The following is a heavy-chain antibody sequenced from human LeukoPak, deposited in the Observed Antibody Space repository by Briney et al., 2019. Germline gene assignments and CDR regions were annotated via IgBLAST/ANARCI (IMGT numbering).Heavy chain of an antibody. CDR1: GFTFSSYA. CDR2: INGGGVNT. D-gene: IGHD4-11*01. CDR3: AKDLYSNYGPADY. Sequence: GGSLRLSCAASGFTFSSYAMSWVRQAPGKGLEWVSTINGGGVNTHYADSVGGRFTISRDNSKNTLFLQMDSLRDEDTAVYYCAKDLYSNYGPADYWGQGNLVTVSS. V-gene: IGHV3-23*01. J-gene: IGHJ4*02.